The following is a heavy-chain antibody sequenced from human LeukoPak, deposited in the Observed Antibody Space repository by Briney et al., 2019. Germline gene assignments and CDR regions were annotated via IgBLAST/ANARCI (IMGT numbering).Heavy chain of an antibody. D-gene: IGHD3-22*01. CDR3: ARGITMIVVVITSFDY. Sequence: SETLSLTCTVSGYSISSGYYWGWIRRPPGKGLEWIGSIYHSGSTYYNPSLKSRVTISVDTSKNQFSLKLSSVTAADTAVYYCARGITMIVVVITSFDYWGQGTLVTVSS. CDR2: IYHSGST. V-gene: IGHV4-38-2*02. J-gene: IGHJ4*02. CDR1: GYSISSGYY.